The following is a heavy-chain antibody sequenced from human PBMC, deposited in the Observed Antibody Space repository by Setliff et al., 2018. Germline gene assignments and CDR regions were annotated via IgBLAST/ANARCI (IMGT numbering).Heavy chain of an antibody. CDR2: ISSNSYYI. J-gene: IGHJ4*02. CDR1: GFTFSTYT. CDR3: VRDGGILTGTTGDY. V-gene: IGHV3-21*01. Sequence: PGGSLRLSCAVSGFTFSTYTMNWVRQAPGKGLEWVSSISSNSYYIYYADSVKGRFTISRDNAKNSLSLQLNNPRAEDTAVYYCVRDGGILTGTTGDYWGQGILVTVS. D-gene: IGHD1-7*01.